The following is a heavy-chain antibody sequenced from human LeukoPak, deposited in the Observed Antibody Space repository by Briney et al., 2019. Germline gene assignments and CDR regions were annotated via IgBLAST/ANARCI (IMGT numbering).Heavy chain of an antibody. Sequence: GGSLRLSCAASGFTFSTYAMAWVRQAPGKGLEWVSAFSNSGETHYADSVKGRFTISRDNSKNTLYLQMNSLRADDTALYYCAKDLRLSEGTFPFDYWGQGTLVTVSS. D-gene: IGHD3-16*02. CDR2: FSNSGET. CDR3: AKDLRLSEGTFPFDY. J-gene: IGHJ4*02. V-gene: IGHV3-23*01. CDR1: GFTFSTYA.